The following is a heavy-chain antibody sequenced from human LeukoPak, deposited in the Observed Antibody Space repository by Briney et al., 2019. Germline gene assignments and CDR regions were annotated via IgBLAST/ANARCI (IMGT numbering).Heavy chain of an antibody. D-gene: IGHD2-15*01. J-gene: IGHJ5*02. V-gene: IGHV1-18*01. Sequence: ASVKVSCKASGYTFTSYGISWMRQAPGQGLEWMGWISAYNGNTNYAQKLQGRVTMTTDTSTSTAYMELRSLRSDDTAVYYCAREVYGCSGGSCYEGENWSDPWGQGTLVTVSS. CDR1: GYTFTSYG. CDR2: ISAYNGNT. CDR3: AREVYGCSGGSCYEGENWSDP.